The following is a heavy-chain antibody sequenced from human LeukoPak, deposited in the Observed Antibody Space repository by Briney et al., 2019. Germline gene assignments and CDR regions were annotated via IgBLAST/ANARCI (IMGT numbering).Heavy chain of an antibody. CDR1: GFTFDDYG. CDR2: IKSKTDGGTT. V-gene: IGHV3-15*01. CDR3: TTEGSTGSWYSDY. D-gene: IGHD6-13*01. Sequence: GGSLRLSCAASGFTFDDYGMSWVRQAPGKGLEWVGRIKSKTDGGTTEYAAPVTGRVTFSRDDSKNTLYLQMNSLKTEDTAVYYCTTEGSTGSWYSDYWGLGTLVTVSS. J-gene: IGHJ4*02.